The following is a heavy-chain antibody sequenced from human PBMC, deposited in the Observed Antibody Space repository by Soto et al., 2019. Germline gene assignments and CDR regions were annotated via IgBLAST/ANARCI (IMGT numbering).Heavy chain of an antibody. D-gene: IGHD6-13*01. CDR3: AREIAADGYFDY. J-gene: IGHJ4*02. V-gene: IGHV1-69*13. CDR2: IIPIFGTA. CDR1: GCTFSSYA. Sequence: SVKVSCKASGCTFSSYAISWVRQAPGQGLEWMGGIIPIFGTANYAQKFQGRVTITADESTSTAYMELSSLRSEDTAVYYCAREIAADGYFDYWGQGNLVTVSS.